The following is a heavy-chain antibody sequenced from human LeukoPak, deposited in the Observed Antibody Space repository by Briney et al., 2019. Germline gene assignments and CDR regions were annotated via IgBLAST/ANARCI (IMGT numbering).Heavy chain of an antibody. Sequence: GGSLRLSCAASGFTFSSYSMNWVRQAPGKGLEWVSAISGSGGSTYYADSVKGRFTISRDNSKNTLYLQMNSLRAEDTAVYYCAKQENPGYSSDLGYWGQGTLVTVSS. D-gene: IGHD6-19*01. V-gene: IGHV3-23*01. CDR2: ISGSGGST. CDR3: AKQENPGYSSDLGY. J-gene: IGHJ4*02. CDR1: GFTFSSYS.